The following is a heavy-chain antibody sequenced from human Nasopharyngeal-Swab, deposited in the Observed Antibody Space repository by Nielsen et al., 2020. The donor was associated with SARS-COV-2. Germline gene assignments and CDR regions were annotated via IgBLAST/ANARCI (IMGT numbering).Heavy chain of an antibody. CDR1: GYTFTSYG. Sequence: ASVEVSCKASGYTFTSYGISWVRQAPGRGLEWMGWISAYNGNTNYAQKLQGRVTMTTDTSTSTAYMELRSLRSDDTAVYYCARVEAAAGYYYYYYMDVWGKGTTVTVSS. CDR3: ARVEAAAGYYYYYYMDV. J-gene: IGHJ6*03. D-gene: IGHD6-13*01. CDR2: ISAYNGNT. V-gene: IGHV1-18*01.